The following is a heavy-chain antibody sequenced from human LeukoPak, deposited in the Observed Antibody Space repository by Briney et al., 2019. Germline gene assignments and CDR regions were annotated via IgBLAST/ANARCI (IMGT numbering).Heavy chain of an antibody. CDR3: ARDKLSFGSRYNWFDP. CDR1: GGSISSYY. D-gene: IGHD3-16*01. Sequence: SETPSLTCTVSGGSISSYYWSWMRQPAGKGLEWIGCIYSSGSTKYNPSLKSRVTMSVDTSKNQFSLKLSSVTAADTAVYYCARDKLSFGSRYNWFDPWGQGSLVTVSS. J-gene: IGHJ5*02. V-gene: IGHV4-4*07. CDR2: IYSSGST.